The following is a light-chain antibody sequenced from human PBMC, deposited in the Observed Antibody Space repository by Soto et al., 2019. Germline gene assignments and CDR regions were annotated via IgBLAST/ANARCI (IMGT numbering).Light chain of an antibody. CDR2: GAS. V-gene: IGKV3-15*01. CDR3: QQYNKWPPYT. Sequence: EIVMTQSPANLSVSPGERATLSCRASQSISSNLAWYQQRPGQAPRLLIYGASTRATDVPARFSGTGSGTEFTLTISSLQSEDSAVYYCQQYNKWPPYTFGQGTKLEIK. J-gene: IGKJ2*01. CDR1: QSISSN.